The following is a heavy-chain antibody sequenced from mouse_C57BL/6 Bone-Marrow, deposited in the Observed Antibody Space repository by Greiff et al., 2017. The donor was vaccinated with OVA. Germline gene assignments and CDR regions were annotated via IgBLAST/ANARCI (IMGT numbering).Heavy chain of an antibody. CDR1: GFNIKDYY. Sequence: VQLKESGAELVRPGASVKLSCTASGFNIKDYYMHWVKQRPEQGLEWIGRIDPEDGDTEYAPKFQGKATMTADTSSNTAYLQLSSLTSEDTAVYYCTTWITTGVAKGYWYFDVWGTGTTVTVSS. CDR3: TTWITTGVAKGYWYFDV. CDR2: IDPEDGDT. D-gene: IGHD1-1*01. V-gene: IGHV14-1*01. J-gene: IGHJ1*03.